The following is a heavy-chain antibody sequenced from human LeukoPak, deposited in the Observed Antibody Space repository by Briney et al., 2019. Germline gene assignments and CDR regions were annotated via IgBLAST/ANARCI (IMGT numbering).Heavy chain of an antibody. D-gene: IGHD3-3*01. CDR3: ARDNDFWSGYYSFDF. Sequence: PSETLSLTYTVACDLINCAAYYWSWIRQHPGKGLEWIGYIYYSGSTSYNPSLQSRVTISIDTSKNQFSLKLSSVTAADTAVYYCARDNDFWSGYYSFDFWGRGTLVSVSS. CDR2: IYYSGST. J-gene: IGHJ4*02. V-gene: IGHV4-31*03. CDR1: CDLINCAAYY.